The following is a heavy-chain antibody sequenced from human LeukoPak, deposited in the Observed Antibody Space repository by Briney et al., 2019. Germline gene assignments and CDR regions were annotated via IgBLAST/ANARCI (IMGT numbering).Heavy chain of an antibody. CDR3: ARDKASAKKPFDP. V-gene: IGHV3-30*04. J-gene: IGHJ5*02. CDR1: GFTFRTYA. CDR2: ISDDGSNK. Sequence: GGSLRLSCAASGFTFRTYAMNWVRQAPGKGLEWVAVISDDGSNKYYAESVKGQFTISRDNSKNTLYLQMNSLRAEDTAVYYCARDKASAKKPFDPWGQGTLVTVSS. D-gene: IGHD6-13*01.